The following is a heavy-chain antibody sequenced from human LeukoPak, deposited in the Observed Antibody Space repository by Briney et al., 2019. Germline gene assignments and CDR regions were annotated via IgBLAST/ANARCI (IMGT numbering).Heavy chain of an antibody. CDR2: IIPILGIP. J-gene: IGHJ2*01. V-gene: IGHV1-69*04. D-gene: IGHD2-21*02. Sequence: SVTVSCTASAGTFSNYAISWVRQAPGQGLEWMGRIIPILGIPNYAQKFQGRVTITADKSTTTAYMELSSLRSEDTAVYYCATEAIVVVTARDYWYFDLWGRGTLVTVSS. CDR1: AGTFSNYA. CDR3: ATEAIVVVTARDYWYFDL.